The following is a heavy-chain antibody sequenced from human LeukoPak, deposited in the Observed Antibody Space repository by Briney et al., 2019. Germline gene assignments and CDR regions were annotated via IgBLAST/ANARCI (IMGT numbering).Heavy chain of an antibody. D-gene: IGHD3-22*01. CDR3: ARDHNKYYYDSSGLDY. J-gene: IGHJ4*02. CDR1: GFTFSDYY. V-gene: IGHV3-11*04. CDR2: ISSSGSTI. Sequence: KAGGSLRLSCAASGFTFSDYYMSWIRQAPGKGLEWVSYISSSGSTIYYADSVKGRFTISRDNAKNTLYLQMNSLRAEDTAVYYCARDHNKYYYDSSGLDYWGQGTLITVSS.